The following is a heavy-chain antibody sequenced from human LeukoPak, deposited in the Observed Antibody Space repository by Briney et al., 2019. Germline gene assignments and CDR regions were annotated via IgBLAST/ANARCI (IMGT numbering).Heavy chain of an antibody. Sequence: KPSETLSLTCAVYGGSFGGYYWSWIRQPPGKGLEWIGSIYYSGSTHYNPSLQSRVTISVDTSKNQFSLKLSSVTAADTAVYYCARDGEMATIENYFEYWGQGTLVTVSS. CDR2: IYYSGST. CDR3: ARDGEMATIENYFEY. V-gene: IGHV4-34*01. J-gene: IGHJ4*02. CDR1: GGSFGGYY. D-gene: IGHD5-24*01.